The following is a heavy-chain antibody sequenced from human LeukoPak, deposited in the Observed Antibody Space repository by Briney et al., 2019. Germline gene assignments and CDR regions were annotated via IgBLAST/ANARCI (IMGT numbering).Heavy chain of an antibody. Sequence: ASVKVSCKASGGTFSSYAISWVRQAPGQGLEWMGRIIPIFGTANYAQKFQGRVTITTDESTSTAYMELSSLRSEDMAVYYCARAHLNKYCSGDCFDWFDPWGQGTLVTVSS. CDR1: GGTFSSYA. D-gene: IGHD2-21*02. CDR2: IIPIFGTA. J-gene: IGHJ5*02. V-gene: IGHV1-69*05. CDR3: ARAHLNKYCSGDCFDWFDP.